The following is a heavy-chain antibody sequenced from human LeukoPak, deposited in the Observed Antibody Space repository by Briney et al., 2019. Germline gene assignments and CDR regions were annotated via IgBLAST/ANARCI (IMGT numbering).Heavy chain of an antibody. CDR1: GGTFSGYY. Sequence: SETLSLTCAVSGGTFSGYYWSWIRQPPGKGLEWIGYIYYSGSTNYNPSLKSRVTISVDTSKNQFSLKLSSVTAADTAVYYCAREVIGYCSGGSCYSYYMDVWGKGTTVTVCS. V-gene: IGHV4-59*01. CDR3: AREVIGYCSGGSCYSYYMDV. D-gene: IGHD2-15*01. J-gene: IGHJ6*03. CDR2: IYYSGST.